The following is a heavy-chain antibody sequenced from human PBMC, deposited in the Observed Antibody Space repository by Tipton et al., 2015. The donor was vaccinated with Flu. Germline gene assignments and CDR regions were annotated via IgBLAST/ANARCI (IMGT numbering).Heavy chain of an antibody. V-gene: IGHV4-61*09. Sequence: LRLSCTVSGGSISSGSYFWGWIRQPAGEGLEWIGHISTSGSTNYNPSLKSRLTLSVDTSKNQFSLRLTSVTATDTALYYCARHERGVSTFPWGQGTLVTASS. J-gene: IGHJ5*02. D-gene: IGHD5/OR15-5a*01. CDR3: ARHERGVSTFP. CDR2: ISTSGST. CDR1: GGSISSGSYF.